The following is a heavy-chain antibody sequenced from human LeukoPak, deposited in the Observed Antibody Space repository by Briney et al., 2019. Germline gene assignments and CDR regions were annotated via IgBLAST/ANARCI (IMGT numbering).Heavy chain of an antibody. CDR3: ASASRWRGGAFDI. Sequence: SVKVSCKASGGTFSSYTISWVRQAPGQGREWMGRIIPILGIANYAQKFQGRVTITADKSTSTAYMELSSLRSEDTAVYYCASASRWRGGAFDIWGQGTMVTVSS. CDR2: IIPILGIA. V-gene: IGHV1-69*02. CDR1: GGTFSSYT. J-gene: IGHJ3*02. D-gene: IGHD3-10*01.